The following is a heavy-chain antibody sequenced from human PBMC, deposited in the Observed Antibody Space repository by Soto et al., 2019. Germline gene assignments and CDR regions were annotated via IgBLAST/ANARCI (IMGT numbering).Heavy chain of an antibody. Sequence: PSETLSLTCTVSGASLNNYYWTWNRQPPGKGLEWIGYIHYSGSTSYNPSLKNRVTISRDTSKKQFYLNLTSVTAADTAVYFCARSYSIGWYSSGYWGQGTPVTVSS. V-gene: IGHV4-59*01. CDR3: ARSYSIGWYSSGY. CDR1: GASLNNYY. D-gene: IGHD6-19*01. J-gene: IGHJ4*02. CDR2: IHYSGST.